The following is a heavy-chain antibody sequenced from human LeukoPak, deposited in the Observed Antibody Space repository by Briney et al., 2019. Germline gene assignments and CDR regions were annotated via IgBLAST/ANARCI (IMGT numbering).Heavy chain of an antibody. CDR1: GYTFTSYY. CDR3: ARPQLPGYSYGYGY. CDR2: INPSGGST. V-gene: IGHV1-46*01. D-gene: IGHD5-18*01. J-gene: IGHJ4*02. Sequence: ASVKVSCKASGYTFTSYYMHWVRQAPGQGLEWMGIINPSGGSTSYAQKLQGRVTMTTDTSTSTAYMELRSLRSDDTAVYYCARPQLPGYSYGYGYWGQGTLVTVSS.